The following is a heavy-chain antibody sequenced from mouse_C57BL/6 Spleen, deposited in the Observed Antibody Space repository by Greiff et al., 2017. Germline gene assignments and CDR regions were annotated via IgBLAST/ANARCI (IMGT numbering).Heavy chain of an antibody. D-gene: IGHD2-4*01. Sequence: VQLQESGPELVKPGASVKISCKASGYAFSSSWMNWVKQRPGKGLERIGRIYPGDGDTNYNGKFKGKATLTADKSSSTAYMQLSSLTSEDSAVYFCARWADYGHYYAMDYWGQGTSVTVSS. J-gene: IGHJ4*01. CDR1: GYAFSSSW. V-gene: IGHV1-82*01. CDR3: ARWADYGHYYAMDY. CDR2: IYPGDGDT.